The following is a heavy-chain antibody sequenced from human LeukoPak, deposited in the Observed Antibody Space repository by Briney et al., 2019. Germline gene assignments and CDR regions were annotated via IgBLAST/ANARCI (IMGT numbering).Heavy chain of an antibody. CDR1: GFSFSAYW. Sequence: GGSLRLSCAASGFSFSAYWMHWVRQAPGKGPVWVSRINSDGSSTSYADSVKGRFTISRDNAKNTLYLQMISLRAEDTAVYYCARTGSVTTDHYYYYGMDVWGQGTTVTVSS. D-gene: IGHD4-17*01. CDR2: INSDGSST. V-gene: IGHV3-74*01. J-gene: IGHJ6*02. CDR3: ARTGSVTTDHYYYYGMDV.